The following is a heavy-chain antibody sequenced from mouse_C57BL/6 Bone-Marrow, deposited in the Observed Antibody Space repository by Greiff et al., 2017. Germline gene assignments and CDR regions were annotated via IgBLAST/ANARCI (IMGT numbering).Heavy chain of an antibody. D-gene: IGHD1-1*01. Sequence: EVQRVESGGGLVKPGGSLKLSCAASGFTFSDYGMHWVRQAPEKGLEWVAYISSGSSTIYYAATVKGRFTISRANAKDTLFLQMTSLRSEDTAMYYCARPRLLRSAWFAYWGQGTLGTVSA. V-gene: IGHV5-17*01. CDR1: GFTFSDYG. J-gene: IGHJ3*01. CDR2: ISSGSSTI. CDR3: ARPRLLRSAWFAY.